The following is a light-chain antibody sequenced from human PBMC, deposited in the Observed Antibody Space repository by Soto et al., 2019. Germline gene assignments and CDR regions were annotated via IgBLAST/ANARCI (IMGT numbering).Light chain of an antibody. CDR3: QQYAESPIT. CDR1: QSVSSSY. V-gene: IGKV3-20*01. Sequence: EIVLTQSPGTLSLSPGERATLSCRASQSVSSSYLAWYQQKPGQAPRLLIYAASTRATGIPDRFSGSGSETDFTLTISRLEPEDFAVFYCQQYAESPITFGQGTRLEI. J-gene: IGKJ5*01. CDR2: AAS.